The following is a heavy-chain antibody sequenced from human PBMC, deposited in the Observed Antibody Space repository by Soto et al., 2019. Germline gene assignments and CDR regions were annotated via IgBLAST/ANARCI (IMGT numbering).Heavy chain of an antibody. V-gene: IGHV1-2*02. CDR2: INPNSGGT. CDR1: GYTFTGYY. J-gene: IGHJ4*02. CDR3: ARDIDMDIVVEVAATAPGY. D-gene: IGHD2-15*01. Sequence: QVQLVQSGAEVRKPGASVKVSCKASGYTFTGYYMHWVRQAPGQGLEWMGWINPNSGGTNYAQKLQGRVTMTRDPSISTAYMEMSRLRSDDTAVYYCARDIDMDIVVEVAATAPGYWGQGTLVIVSS.